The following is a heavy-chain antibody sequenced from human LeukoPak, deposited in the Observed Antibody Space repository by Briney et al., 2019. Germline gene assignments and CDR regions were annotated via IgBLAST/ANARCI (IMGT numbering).Heavy chain of an antibody. V-gene: IGHV5-10-1*01. Sequence: GESLKISCKGSGYNFTSYWISWVRQLPGKGLEWMGRIDPSDSYTNYSPSFQGHVTISADKSISTAYLQWSSLKASDTAMYYCARRHCYGSGSYPYWGQGTLVTVSS. J-gene: IGHJ4*02. CDR2: IDPSDSYT. CDR3: ARRHCYGSGSYPY. CDR1: GYNFTSYW. D-gene: IGHD3-10*01.